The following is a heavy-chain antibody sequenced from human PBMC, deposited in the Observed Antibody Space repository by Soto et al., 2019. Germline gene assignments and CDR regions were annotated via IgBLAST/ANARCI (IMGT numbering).Heavy chain of an antibody. D-gene: IGHD1-26*01. J-gene: IGHJ3*02. CDR3: ARERGGSYDGNDAFDI. CDR2: IYTSGST. CDR1: GGSISSYY. Sequence: PSETLSLTCTVSGGSISSYYWSWIRQPAGKGLEWIGRIYTSGSTNYNPSLKSRVTMSVDTSKNQFSLKLSSVTAADTAVYYCARERGGSYDGNDAFDIWGQGTMVTVSS. V-gene: IGHV4-4*07.